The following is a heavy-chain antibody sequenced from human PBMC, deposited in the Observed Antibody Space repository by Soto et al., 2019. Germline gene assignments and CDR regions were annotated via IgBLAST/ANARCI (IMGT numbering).Heavy chain of an antibody. CDR3: ARLGAYYQPLDP. J-gene: IGHJ5*02. CDR1: GDSVSSNTVA. Sequence: SQTLSLTCAISGDSVSSNTVAWNWIRQSPSRGLEWLGRTYYRSKWYDDYAESVKSRITINPDTSKNQFSLHLNSVTLEDTAVYYCARLGAYYQPLDPWGPGTLVTVSS. V-gene: IGHV6-1*01. D-gene: IGHD2-2*01. CDR2: TYYRSKWYD.